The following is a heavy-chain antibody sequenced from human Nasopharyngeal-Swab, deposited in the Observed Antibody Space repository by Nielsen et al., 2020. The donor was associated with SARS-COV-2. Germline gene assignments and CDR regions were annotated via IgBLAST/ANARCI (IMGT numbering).Heavy chain of an antibody. CDR2: MKPTGRT. V-gene: IGHV4-34*01. Sequence: SETLSLTCVVYGGSISDYRWSWIRQAPGKGLEWIGEMKPTGRTNYNPSLKSRVTISVDTSKNQFLLKLSSVTAADTAVYYCAGHPEDFDYWGQGALVTVSS. CDR3: AGHPEDFDY. CDR1: GGSISDYR. J-gene: IGHJ4*02.